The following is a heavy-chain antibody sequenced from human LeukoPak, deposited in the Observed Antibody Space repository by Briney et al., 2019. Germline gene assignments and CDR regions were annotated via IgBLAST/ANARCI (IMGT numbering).Heavy chain of an antibody. V-gene: IGHV1-18*04. Sequence: ASVKVSCKASGYTFTDYCISWVRQAPGQGLEWMGWISAYNGNTNYAQKLQGRVTMTTETSTRTAYMELRSLRSDDTAVYYCASDPIPYSSSWYYFDYWGQGTLVTVSS. CDR1: GYTFTDYC. D-gene: IGHD6-13*01. CDR2: ISAYNGNT. J-gene: IGHJ4*02. CDR3: ASDPIPYSSSWYYFDY.